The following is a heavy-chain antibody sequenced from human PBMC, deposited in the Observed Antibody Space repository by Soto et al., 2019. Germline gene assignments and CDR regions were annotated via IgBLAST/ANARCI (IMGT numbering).Heavy chain of an antibody. CDR2: ISYDGSNK. CDR3: ARDRIAVAGTGSNYFDY. Sequence: GGSLRLSCAASGFTFSSYAMHWVRQAPGKGLEWVAVISYDGSNKYYADSVKGRFTISRDNSKNTLYLQMNSLRAEDTAVYYCARDRIAVAGTGSNYFDYWGQGTLVTVSS. V-gene: IGHV3-30-3*01. D-gene: IGHD6-19*01. J-gene: IGHJ4*02. CDR1: GFTFSSYA.